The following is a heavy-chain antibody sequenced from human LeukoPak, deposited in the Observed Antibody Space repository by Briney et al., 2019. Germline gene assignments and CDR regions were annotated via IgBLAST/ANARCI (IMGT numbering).Heavy chain of an antibody. D-gene: IGHD3-10*01. CDR3: ARQGGSGSYWFDY. Sequence: SETLSLTCTVSGGSISSYYWSWIRQPPGKGLEWIGYIYYSGSTNYNPSLKSRVTISVDTSKNQFSLKLSSVTAADTAVYYCARQGGSGSYWFDYWGQRTLVTVSS. J-gene: IGHJ4*02. V-gene: IGHV4-59*08. CDR1: GGSISSYY. CDR2: IYYSGST.